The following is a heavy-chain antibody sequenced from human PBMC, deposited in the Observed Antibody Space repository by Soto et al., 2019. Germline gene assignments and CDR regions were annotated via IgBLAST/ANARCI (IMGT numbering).Heavy chain of an antibody. CDR3: PSGGVVMTDFYPGLDV. D-gene: IGHD3-3*01. CDR1: GGTFRTNT. CDR2: IIPVFGTP. J-gene: IGHJ6*02. Sequence: QVQLVQSGAEVKMPGSSLKVSCKTSGGTFRTNTISWVRQAPGQGLEWMGQIIPVFGTPDYAPRFPDRGTITADETTSTVYLELRRLRYEDTAVSFCPSGGVVMTDFYPGLDVWGHGTAVTVS. V-gene: IGHV1-69*19.